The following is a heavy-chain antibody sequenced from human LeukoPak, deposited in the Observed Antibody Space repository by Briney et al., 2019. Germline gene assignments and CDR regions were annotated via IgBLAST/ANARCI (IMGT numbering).Heavy chain of an antibody. V-gene: IGHV3-33*01. J-gene: IGHJ4*02. Sequence: PGGSLRLSCAASGFTFSTYGMHWVRQAPGKGLEWLTDIWYDGSNKYYTDSVKGRFTISRDNSKNTLYLQMNSLRAEDTAVYYCARGAASHDYWGQGTLVTVSS. CDR2: IWYDGSNK. CDR3: ARGAASHDY. D-gene: IGHD6-13*01. CDR1: GFTFSTYG.